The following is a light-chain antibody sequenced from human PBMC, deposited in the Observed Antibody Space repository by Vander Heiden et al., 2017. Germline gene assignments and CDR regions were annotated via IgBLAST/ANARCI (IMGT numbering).Light chain of an antibody. CDR3: QQNNSNASA. CDR2: AAS. J-gene: IGKJ3*01. Sequence: PSTLSASVGDRVTITCRASQSISRYLNWYQQKPGKAPKVLIYAASNLQSGVPSRFSGSGSGTDFSLTISSLQPDDFATYYCQQNNSNASAFGPGTNVEIK. CDR1: QSISRY. V-gene: IGKV1-39*01.